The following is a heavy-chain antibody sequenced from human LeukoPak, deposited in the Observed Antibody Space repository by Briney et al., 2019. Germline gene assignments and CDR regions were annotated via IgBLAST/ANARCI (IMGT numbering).Heavy chain of an antibody. CDR3: ARELIAAAEPFDY. D-gene: IGHD6-13*01. Sequence: GGSLRLSCAASGFTFSSYSMNWVRQAPGKGLEWVSSISSRSSYIYYADSVKGRFTISRDNAKNSLYLQMNSLRAEDTAVYYCARELIAAAEPFDYWGQGTLVTVSS. CDR2: ISSRSSYI. CDR1: GFTFSSYS. V-gene: IGHV3-21*01. J-gene: IGHJ4*02.